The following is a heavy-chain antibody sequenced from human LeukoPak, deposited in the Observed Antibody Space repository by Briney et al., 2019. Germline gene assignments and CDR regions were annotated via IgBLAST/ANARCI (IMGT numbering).Heavy chain of an antibody. CDR1: GYSFTSYW. CDR3: ARISGNSGDY. Sequence: GESLKISCRGSGYSFTSYWIGWVRQMPGKGLEWMGIIYPGDSDTRYSPSFQGQVTISVDKPISTAYLQWSSLRASDTAMYYCARISGNSGDYWGQGTLVTVST. D-gene: IGHD3-10*01. CDR2: IYPGDSDT. V-gene: IGHV5-51*04. J-gene: IGHJ4*02.